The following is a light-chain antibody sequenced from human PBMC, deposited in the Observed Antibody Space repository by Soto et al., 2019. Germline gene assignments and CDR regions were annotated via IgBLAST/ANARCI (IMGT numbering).Light chain of an antibody. CDR3: QQYNNWPPFT. J-gene: IGKJ3*01. Sequence: IVLRQSPATLSLSTGERATHSCRASQSVSSYLAWYQHKPGQAPRLLIYEAYNRATGIPARFSGSGSGTDFTLPISSLEPEHFAVYYGQQYNNWPPFTFGPGTEVDI. CDR1: QSVSSY. CDR2: EAY. V-gene: IGKV3-11*01.